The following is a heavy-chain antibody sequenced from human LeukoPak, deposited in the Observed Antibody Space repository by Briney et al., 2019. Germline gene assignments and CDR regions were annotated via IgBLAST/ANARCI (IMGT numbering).Heavy chain of an antibody. Sequence: GESLKISCKGSEYSFTSYWISWVRQMPGKGLEWMGRIDPSDSYTNYSPSFQGHVTISADKSISTAYLQWSSLKASDPAMYYCARHHLRELNGGNPWGWGQGTLVTVSS. CDR1: EYSFTSYW. CDR3: ARHHLRELNGGNPWG. D-gene: IGHD4-23*01. J-gene: IGHJ4*02. CDR2: IDPSDSYT. V-gene: IGHV5-10-1*01.